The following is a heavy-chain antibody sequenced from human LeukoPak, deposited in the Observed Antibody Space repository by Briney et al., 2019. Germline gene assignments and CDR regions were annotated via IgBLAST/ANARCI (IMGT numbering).Heavy chain of an antibody. CDR2: IYYTGST. D-gene: IGHD5-24*01. CDR3: VRGAFLYNYGLDY. CDR1: GGSISGYY. J-gene: IGHJ4*02. V-gene: IGHV4-59*12. Sequence: PSETLSLTCTVSGGSISGYYWSWIRQPPGKGLEWIGYIYYTGSTNYNPSLKSRVIISVDTSKNQFSLKLNSLTAADTAVYYCVRGAFLYNYGLDYWGQGALVTVSS.